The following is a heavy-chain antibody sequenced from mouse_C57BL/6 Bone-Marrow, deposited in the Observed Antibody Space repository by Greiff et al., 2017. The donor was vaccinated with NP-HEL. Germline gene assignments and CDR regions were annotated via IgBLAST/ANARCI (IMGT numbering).Heavy chain of an antibody. J-gene: IGHJ2*01. CDR3: DRGRIYYDYCLDY. D-gene: IGHD2-4*01. V-gene: IGHV1-55*01. Sequence: QVQLQQPGAELVKPGASVKMSCKASGYTFTSYWITWVKQRPGQGLEWIGDIYPGSGSTNYTEKFKSKATLTVDTFSSTAYMQLSSLTSEDSAGYDGDRGRIYYDYCLDYWGQGTTLTVSA. CDR1: GYTFTSYW. CDR2: IYPGSGST.